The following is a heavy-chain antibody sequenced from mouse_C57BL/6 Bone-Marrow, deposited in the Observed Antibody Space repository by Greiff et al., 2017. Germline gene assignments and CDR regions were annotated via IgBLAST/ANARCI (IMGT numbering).Heavy chain of an antibody. CDR1: GYTFTSYG. Sequence: QVQLKESGAELARPGASVKLSCKASGYTFTSYGISWVKQRTGQGLEWIGEIYPRSGNTYYNEKFKGKATLTADKSSSTAYMELRSLTSEDSAVYFCARRDYYGGYAMDYWGQGTSVTVSS. D-gene: IGHD1-1*01. CDR2: IYPRSGNT. J-gene: IGHJ4*01. V-gene: IGHV1-81*01. CDR3: ARRDYYGGYAMDY.